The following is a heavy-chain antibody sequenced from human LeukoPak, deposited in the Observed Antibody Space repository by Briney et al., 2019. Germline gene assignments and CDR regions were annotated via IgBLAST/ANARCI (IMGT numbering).Heavy chain of an antibody. J-gene: IGHJ1*01. CDR2: IYYSGST. D-gene: IGHD2-15*01. Sequence: SETLSHTCTVSGGSINSGDYYWSWIRQPPGKGLEWIGYIYYSGSTYYNPSLKSRVTISVDTSKNQFSLKLSSVTAADTAVYYCARALYCTGGNCYSGTEYFQHWGQGTLVTVSS. CDR3: ARALYCTGGNCYSGTEYFQH. CDR1: GGSINSGDYY. V-gene: IGHV4-30-4*01.